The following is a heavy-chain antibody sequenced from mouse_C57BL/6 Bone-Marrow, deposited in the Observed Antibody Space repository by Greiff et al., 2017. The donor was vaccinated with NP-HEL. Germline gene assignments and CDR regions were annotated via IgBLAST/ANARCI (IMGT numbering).Heavy chain of an antibody. V-gene: IGHV5-16*01. Sequence: EVKLVESEGGLVQPGSSMKLSCTASGFTFSDYYMAWVRQVPEKGLEWVANINYDGSSTYYLDSLKSRFIISRDNAKNILYLQMSSLKSEDTATYYCASYSSGFYAMDYWGQGTSVTVSS. CDR3: ASYSSGFYAMDY. CDR2: INYDGSST. D-gene: IGHD3-2*02. J-gene: IGHJ4*01. CDR1: GFTFSDYY.